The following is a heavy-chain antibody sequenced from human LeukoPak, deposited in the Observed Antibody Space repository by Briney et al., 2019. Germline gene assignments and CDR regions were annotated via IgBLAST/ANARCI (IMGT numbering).Heavy chain of an antibody. Sequence: GGSLRLSCAVSGFTFSRYWMSWIRQAPGKALEWVSYVSSGSSTIYYADSVKGRFTVSRDNGKRSLYLHMNSLRAEDTATYYCARAWSRVDPFDMWGQGTMVTVSS. D-gene: IGHD2-8*02. CDR3: ARAWSRVDPFDM. CDR2: VSSGSSTI. V-gene: IGHV3-48*04. J-gene: IGHJ3*02. CDR1: GFTFSRYW.